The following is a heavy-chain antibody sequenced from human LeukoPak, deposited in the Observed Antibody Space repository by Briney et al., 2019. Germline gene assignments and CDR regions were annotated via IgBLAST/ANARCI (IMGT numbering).Heavy chain of an antibody. Sequence: ASVKVSCKASGGTFSSYAITWVRQVPGQGLEWMGRIIPMLGIVNDAQKFQGRVTMTADKSTSTVYMELSSLRSEDTAVYYCARVWSSSWYWVDYWGQGTVVTVSS. CDR3: ARVWSSSWYWVDY. CDR2: IIPMLGIV. V-gene: IGHV1-69*04. J-gene: IGHJ4*02. D-gene: IGHD6-13*01. CDR1: GGTFSSYA.